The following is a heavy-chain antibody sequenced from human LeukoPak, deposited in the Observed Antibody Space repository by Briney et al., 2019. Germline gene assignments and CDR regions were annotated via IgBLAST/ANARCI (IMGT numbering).Heavy chain of an antibody. J-gene: IGHJ4*02. CDR2: INHSGGT. V-gene: IGHV4-34*01. CDR3: ARVLYYYGSGSYYKN. CDR1: NGSFSGYY. D-gene: IGHD3-10*01. Sequence: SETLSLTCAVYNGSFSGYYWGWIRQSPGKGLEWIGEINHSGGTNYNPSLKSRLTISVDTSKNQFSLKLSSVTAADTAVYYCARVLYYYGSGSYYKNWGQGTLVTVSS.